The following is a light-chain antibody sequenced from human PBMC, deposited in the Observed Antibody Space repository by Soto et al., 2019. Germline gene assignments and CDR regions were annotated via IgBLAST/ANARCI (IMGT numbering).Light chain of an antibody. J-gene: IGLJ3*02. V-gene: IGLV4-60*02. Sequence: QLVLTQSSSASASLGSSVKLTCTLSSGHSSNIIAWHQQQPGKAPRYLTKLEGSGSYNQGSGIPDRFSGSSSGADRYLTISNLQFEDEADYYCETWDSNTRVFGGGTKLTVL. CDR1: SGHSSNI. CDR2: LEGSGSY. CDR3: ETWDSNTRV.